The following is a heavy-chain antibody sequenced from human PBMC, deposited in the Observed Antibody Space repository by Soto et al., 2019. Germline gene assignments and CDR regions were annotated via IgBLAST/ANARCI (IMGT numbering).Heavy chain of an antibody. D-gene: IGHD6-19*01. CDR3: AREAIAVAGMGSTGPDY. V-gene: IGHV3-33*01. Sequence: GGSLRLSCAASGFTFSSYGMHWVRQAPGKGLEWVAVIWYDGSNKYYADSVKGRFTISRDNSKNTLYLQMNSLRAEDTAVYYCAREAIAVAGMGSTGPDYWGQGTLVTVSS. J-gene: IGHJ4*02. CDR1: GFTFSSYG. CDR2: IWYDGSNK.